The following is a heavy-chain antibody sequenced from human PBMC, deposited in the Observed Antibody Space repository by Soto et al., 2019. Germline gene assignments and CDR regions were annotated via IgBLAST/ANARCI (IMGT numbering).Heavy chain of an antibody. V-gene: IGHV4-31*03. CDR2: IYYSGST. CDR1: GGSISSGGYY. Sequence: QVQLQESGPGLVKPPQTLSLTCTVSGGSISSGGYYWSWIRQHPGKGLEWIGYIYYSGSTYYNPSLKSRVTISVDTSKNQFSLKLSSVTAADTAVYYCARGMVTRYYYYGMDVWGQGTTVTVSS. CDR3: ARGMVTRYYYYGMDV. J-gene: IGHJ6*02. D-gene: IGHD2-8*01.